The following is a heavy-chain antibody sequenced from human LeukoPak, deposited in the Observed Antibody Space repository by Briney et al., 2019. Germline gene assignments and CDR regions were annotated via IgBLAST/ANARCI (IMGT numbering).Heavy chain of an antibody. CDR1: GLTVSSNY. CDR2: IYSGGST. V-gene: IGHV3-66*01. J-gene: IGHJ3*02. CDR3: ARGPVGDAFDI. Sequence: PGGSLRLSCVASGLTVSSNYMSWARQAPGKGLEWVSVIYSGGSTYYADSVKGRFTISRDNSKNTLYLQMNSLRVEDTAVYYCARGPVGDAFDIWGQGTMVTVSS. D-gene: IGHD4-23*01.